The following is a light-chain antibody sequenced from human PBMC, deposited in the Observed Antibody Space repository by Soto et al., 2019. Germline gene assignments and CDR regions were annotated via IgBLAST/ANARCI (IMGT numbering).Light chain of an antibody. J-gene: IGKJ5*01. Sequence: DIQMTPSPSSLSASVGARVTITCRASQTVSSYLNWYQQKPGTVPKLLIYATSNLQSGVPSRFSGRGFGTDFTLTISSLQPEDFATYYCQQSFTTPSFGQGTRLEIK. CDR2: ATS. V-gene: IGKV1-39*01. CDR3: QQSFTTPS. CDR1: QTVSSY.